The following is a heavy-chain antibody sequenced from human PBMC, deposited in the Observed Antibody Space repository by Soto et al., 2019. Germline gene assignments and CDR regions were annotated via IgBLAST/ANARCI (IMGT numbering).Heavy chain of an antibody. D-gene: IGHD3-22*01. CDR1: GFTFSSYA. V-gene: IGHV3-64D*06. CDR2: ISSNGGST. CDR3: VSSGYYYDSSGPRMPDY. Sequence: GGSLRLSCSASGFTFSSYAMHWVRQAPGKGLEYVSAISSNGGSTYYADSVKGRFTISRDNSKNTLYLQMSSLRAEDTAVYYCVSSGYYYDSSGPRMPDYWGQGTLVTVSS. J-gene: IGHJ4*02.